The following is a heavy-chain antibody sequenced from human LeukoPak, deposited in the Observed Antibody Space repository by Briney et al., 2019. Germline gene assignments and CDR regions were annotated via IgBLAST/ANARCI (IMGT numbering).Heavy chain of an antibody. V-gene: IGHV1-69*05. CDR3: ARGGLMTTVTTELDY. CDR1: GGTFSSYA. Sequence: SVKVSCKASGGTFSSYAISWVRQAPGQGLEGMGGIIPIFGTANYAQKFQGRVTITTDESTSTAYMELSSLRSEDTAVYYCARGGLMTTVTTELDYWGQGTLVTVSS. D-gene: IGHD4-17*01. J-gene: IGHJ4*02. CDR2: IIPIFGTA.